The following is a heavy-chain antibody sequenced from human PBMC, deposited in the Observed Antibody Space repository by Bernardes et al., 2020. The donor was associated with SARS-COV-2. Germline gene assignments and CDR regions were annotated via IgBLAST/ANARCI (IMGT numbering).Heavy chain of an antibody. J-gene: IGHJ6*02. CDR2: INPNSGGT. CDR3: ASKPRGAVDRWYYGLDV. CDR1: GYTFTGYY. V-gene: IGHV1-2*04. Sequence: ASVKVSCKASGYTFTGYYMHWVRQAPGQGLEWMGWINPNSGGTNYAQKFQGWVTMTRDTSISTAYMELSRLRSDDTAVYYCASKPRGAVDRWYYGLDVWGQGTTVTVSS. D-gene: IGHD2-15*01.